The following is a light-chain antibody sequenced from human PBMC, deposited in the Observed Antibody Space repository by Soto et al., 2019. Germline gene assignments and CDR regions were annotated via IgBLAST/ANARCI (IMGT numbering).Light chain of an antibody. J-gene: IGKJ1*01. CDR2: SAS. V-gene: IGKV3-20*01. Sequence: DTVLTQSPATLSLSPGERATLSCRASQSVSSYYLAWYQQKPGQAPRLLIYSASSRATGIPDRFSGSGSGTDFTLTISRLEPEDFAVYYCQQYGSSPWTFGQGTKVEIK. CDR1: QSVSSYY. CDR3: QQYGSSPWT.